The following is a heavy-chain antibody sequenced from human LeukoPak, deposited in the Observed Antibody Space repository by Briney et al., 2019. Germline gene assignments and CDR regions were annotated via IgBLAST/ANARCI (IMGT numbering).Heavy chain of an antibody. CDR3: ERDYSSSSRAGWFDP. CDR1: GFTFISYS. V-gene: IGHV3-21*01. J-gene: IGHJ5*02. Sequence: PGGSLRLSCAASGFTFISYSMNWVRQAPGKGLEWVSSISSSSSYIYYADSVKGRFTISIDNAKNSLYLQMNSLRAEDTAVYYCERDYSSSSRAGWFDPWGQGTVVTVSS. CDR2: ISSSSSYI. D-gene: IGHD6-6*01.